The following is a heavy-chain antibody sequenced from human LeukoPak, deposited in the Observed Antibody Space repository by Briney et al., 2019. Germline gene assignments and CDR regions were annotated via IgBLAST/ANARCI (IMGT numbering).Heavy chain of an antibody. CDR1: GFTFSSYW. D-gene: IGHD5-12*01. CDR2: IKQDGSEK. J-gene: IGHJ4*02. Sequence: GGSLRLSCAASGFTFSSYWMSWARQAPGKGLEWVANIKQDGSEKYYVDSVKGRFTISRDNAKNSLYLQMNSLRAEDTAVYYCARGYEDPLFDYWGQGTLVTVSS. CDR3: ARGYEDPLFDY. V-gene: IGHV3-7*01.